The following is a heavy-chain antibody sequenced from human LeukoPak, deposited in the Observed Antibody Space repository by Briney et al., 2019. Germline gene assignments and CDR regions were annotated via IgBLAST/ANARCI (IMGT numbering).Heavy chain of an antibody. Sequence: GESLKISCNGSGYXFTSYWISWVRQMPGKGLEWMGRIDPTDSYTNYSPSFQGHVTISADKSISTAYLQWSSLKASDSAMYYCARQNSDYDSGGYPEHDAFDIWGQGTMVTVSS. CDR3: ARQNSDYDSGGYPEHDAFDI. V-gene: IGHV5-10-1*01. D-gene: IGHD3-22*01. CDR1: GYXFTSYW. CDR2: IDPTDSYT. J-gene: IGHJ3*02.